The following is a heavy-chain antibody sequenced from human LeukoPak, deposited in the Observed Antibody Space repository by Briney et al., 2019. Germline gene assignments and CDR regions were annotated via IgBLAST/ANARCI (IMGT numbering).Heavy chain of an antibody. CDR1: GFTFSSYS. Sequence: PGGSLRLSCAASGFTFSSYSMNWVRQAPGKGLEWVANIKQDGSEKYYVDSVKGRFTISRDNSKNTLYLRMNSLRAEDTAVYYCANLIGSSGYSPPFDYWGQGTLVTVSS. D-gene: IGHD3-22*01. CDR2: IKQDGSEK. V-gene: IGHV3-7*03. CDR3: ANLIGSSGYSPPFDY. J-gene: IGHJ4*02.